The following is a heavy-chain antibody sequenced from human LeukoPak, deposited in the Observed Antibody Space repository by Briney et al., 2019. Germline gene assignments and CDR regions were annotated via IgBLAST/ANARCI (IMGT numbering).Heavy chain of an antibody. V-gene: IGHV5-51*01. D-gene: IGHD2-21*01. CDR1: GXSFNTYW. CDR3: ARAYYCGGGGCKLEY. J-gene: IGHJ4*02. CDR2: FYPGDSDT. Sequence: GXSFNTYWIAWVRQMPXKGLGXMXXFYPGDSDTRYSPSFQGQITISADKSINTAYLRWSSLKASDTAMYYCARAYYCGGGGCKLEYWGQGTLVTVSS.